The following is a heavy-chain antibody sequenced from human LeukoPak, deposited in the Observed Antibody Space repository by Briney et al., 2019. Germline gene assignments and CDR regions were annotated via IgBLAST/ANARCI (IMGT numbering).Heavy chain of an antibody. V-gene: IGHV3-49*04. Sequence: PGGSLRLSCTASGFTLGDYAMSWVRQAPGKGLEWVGFIRSKAYGGTTEYAASVKGRFTISRDDSKSIAYLQMNSLKTEDTAVYYCTRDRKLGPQYYYDSSGYYIDYWGQGTLVTVSS. CDR1: GFTLGDYA. J-gene: IGHJ4*02. D-gene: IGHD3-22*01. CDR3: TRDRKLGPQYYYDSSGYYIDY. CDR2: IRSKAYGGTT.